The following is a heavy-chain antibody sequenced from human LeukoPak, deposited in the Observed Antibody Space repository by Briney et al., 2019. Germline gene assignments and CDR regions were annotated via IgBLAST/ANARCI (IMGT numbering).Heavy chain of an antibody. CDR1: GYTFISSY. Sequence: ASVKVSCKASGYTFISSYMHWVRQAPGQGLEWMGIINPSGGSTTYAQKFQGRVTMTRDMSTSTVYMELSSLRSEDTAVYYCARDDVGIAVGMRGSDYWGQGTLVTVSS. CDR3: ARDDVGIAVGMRGSDY. CDR2: INPSGGST. D-gene: IGHD6-19*01. J-gene: IGHJ4*02. V-gene: IGHV1-46*01.